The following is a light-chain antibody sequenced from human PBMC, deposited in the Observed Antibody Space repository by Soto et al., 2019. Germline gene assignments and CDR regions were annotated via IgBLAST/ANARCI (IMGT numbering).Light chain of an antibody. V-gene: IGKV3-15*01. CDR3: QQYNRWPFT. J-gene: IGKJ3*01. CDR1: QSVSSN. Sequence: EIVMTQSPATLSVSPGERATLSCRASQSVSSNLAWYQQKPGQAPRLLIYGASTRATGITARFSGSESGTEFTLTISSLQSEDFAVYYCQQYNRWPFTFGPGTRVDI. CDR2: GAS.